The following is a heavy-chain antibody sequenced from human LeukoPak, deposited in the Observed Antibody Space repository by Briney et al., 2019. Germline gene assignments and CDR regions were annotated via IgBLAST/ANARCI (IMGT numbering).Heavy chain of an antibody. D-gene: IGHD4-17*01. CDR3: AKDEGPICLYGDCPFDY. CDR2: MSYDERKN. CDR1: GVTIIHYG. V-gene: IGHV3-30*18. J-gene: IGHJ4*02. Sequence: PGGSLRLSCAASGVTIIHYGIHRVRQAPGKGLEWVAVMSYDERKNKYIDSVEGRCTLSRDTSKNTVYLQMNSVREEDTAVYYCAKDEGPICLYGDCPFDYWRQGNMVSVSS.